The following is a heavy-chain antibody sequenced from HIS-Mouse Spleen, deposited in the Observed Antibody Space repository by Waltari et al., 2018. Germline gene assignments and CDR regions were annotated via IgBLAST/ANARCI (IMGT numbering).Heavy chain of an antibody. CDR2: ISYDGSNK. CDR3: ARDHSGWYFDY. J-gene: IGHJ4*02. D-gene: IGHD6-19*01. CDR1: GFTFSSYA. V-gene: IGHV3-30-3*01. Sequence: QVQLVESGGGVVQPGRSLRLSCAASGFTFSSYAMHWVRQAPGKGLEWVAVISYDGSNKYYADSVKGRFTSSRDNSKNTLYLQMNSLRAEDTAVYYCARDHSGWYFDYWGQGTLVTVSS.